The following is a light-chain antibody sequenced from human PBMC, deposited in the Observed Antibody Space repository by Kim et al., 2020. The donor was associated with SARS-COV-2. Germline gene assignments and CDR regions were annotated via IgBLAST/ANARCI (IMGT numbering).Light chain of an antibody. CDR1: QDIKKN. V-gene: IGKV1-33*01. J-gene: IGKJ2*01. CDR3: QQFDDLPPYI. Sequence: ASLGGRVTITCQASQDIKKNLNWYQHKPGKAPKLLIYDASSLQVGVPSRFSGRGSGTVFTLTISSLQSEDIATYFCQQFDDLPPYIFGQGTKLEIK. CDR2: DAS.